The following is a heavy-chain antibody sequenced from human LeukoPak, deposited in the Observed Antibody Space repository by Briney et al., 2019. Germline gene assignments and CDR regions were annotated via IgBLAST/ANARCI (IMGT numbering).Heavy chain of an antibody. Sequence: SETLSLTCTVSGGSISSGDYYWSWIRQPPGKCLEWIGYIYYSGSTYYNPSLKSRVTISVDTSKNQFSLKLSSVTAADTAVYYCARGIYGSGSYYNGWGQGTLVTVSS. CDR2: IYYSGST. V-gene: IGHV4-30-4*01. CDR3: ARGIYGSGSYYNG. D-gene: IGHD3-10*01. J-gene: IGHJ4*02. CDR1: GGSISSGDYY.